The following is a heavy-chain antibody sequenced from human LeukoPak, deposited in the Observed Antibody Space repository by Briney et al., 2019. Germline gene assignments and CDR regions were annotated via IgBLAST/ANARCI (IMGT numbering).Heavy chain of an antibody. CDR2: MYPGDSDT. J-gene: IGHJ5*02. V-gene: IGHV5-51*01. CDR1: GYSLTSYW. CDR3: ARLPYYYDSSVSDRGQERSGFDP. Sequence: GESLMISCKGSGYSLTSYWIGWLRQMPGKGLEWMGIMYPGDSDTRYSPSFQGQVTISADKSISTAYLQWSSLKASDTAMYYCARLPYYYDSSVSDRGQERSGFDPWGQGTLVTVSS. D-gene: IGHD3-22*01.